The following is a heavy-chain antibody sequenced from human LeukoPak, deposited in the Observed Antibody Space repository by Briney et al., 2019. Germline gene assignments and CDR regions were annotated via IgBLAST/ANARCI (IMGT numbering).Heavy chain of an antibody. CDR2: IYYSGST. CDR3: ARAGSSGQPYYFDY. D-gene: IGHD6-19*01. V-gene: IGHV4-59*08. CDR1: GGSISGYY. J-gene: IGHJ4*02. Sequence: PSETLSLTCTVSGGSISGYYWSWIRQPPGKGLEWIGYIYYSGSTNYNPSLKSRVTISVDTSKDQFSLKLSSVTAADTAVYYCARAGSSGQPYYFDYWGQGTLVTVSS.